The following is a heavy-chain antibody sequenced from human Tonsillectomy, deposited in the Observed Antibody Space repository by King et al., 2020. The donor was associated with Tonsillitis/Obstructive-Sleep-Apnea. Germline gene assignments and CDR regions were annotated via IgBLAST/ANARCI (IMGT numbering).Heavy chain of an antibody. D-gene: IGHD3-10*01. Sequence: QLVQSGAEVKKPGASVKVSCKASGYTFTSYGISWVRQAPGQGLEWMGWISAYNGNTNYAQKLQGRVTMTTDTSTSTAYMELRSLSSDDTAVYYCAGVTYYYGSGSFYFVFWGKGTLVTVSP. CDR3: AGVTYYYGSGSFYFVF. CDR2: ISAYNGNT. CDR1: GYTFTSYG. J-gene: IGHJ4*02. V-gene: IGHV1-18*01.